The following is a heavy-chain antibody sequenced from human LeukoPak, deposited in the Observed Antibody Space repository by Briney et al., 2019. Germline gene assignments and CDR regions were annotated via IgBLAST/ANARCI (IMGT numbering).Heavy chain of an antibody. CDR2: ISGSGGST. CDR3: AKFRGYSYGPIGY. V-gene: IGHV3-23*01. J-gene: IGHJ4*02. D-gene: IGHD5-18*01. CDR1: GFTFSIYA. Sequence: GGSLRLSCAASGFTFSIYAMTWVRQAPGKGLEWVSVISGSGGSTFYADSVKGRFTISRDNSKNTLYLQMNSLRAEDTAVYYCAKFRGYSYGPIGYWGQGTLVTVSS.